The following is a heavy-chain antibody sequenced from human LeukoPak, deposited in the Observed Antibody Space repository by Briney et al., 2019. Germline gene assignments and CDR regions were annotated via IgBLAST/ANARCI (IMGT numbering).Heavy chain of an antibody. Sequence: SETLSLTCAVYGGSFSGYYWSWLRQPPRKGLEWIGEINHSGSTNYNPSLKSRVTISVDTSKNQFSLKLSSVTAADTAVYYCARMKLGYYMDVWGKGTTVTVSS. V-gene: IGHV4-34*01. J-gene: IGHJ6*03. CDR2: INHSGST. CDR3: ARMKLGYYMDV. D-gene: IGHD1-7*01. CDR1: GGSFSGYY.